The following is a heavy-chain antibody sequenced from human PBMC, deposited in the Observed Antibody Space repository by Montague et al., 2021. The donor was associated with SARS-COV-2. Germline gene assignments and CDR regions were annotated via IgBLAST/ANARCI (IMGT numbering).Heavy chain of an antibody. Sequence: SETLSPTCDFSDGSVSAYFCSWVRQLRGKGLEWIGQVDRGGTAHXSPSLQSGLTLFADTSNNQVSLNLTSVTATDTATYYCARGRDSGTYFGTKYYFQYGLDVWGQGTTVTVSS. D-gene: IGHD3-10*01. V-gene: IGHV4-34*01. CDR2: VDRGGTA. CDR1: DGSVSAYF. J-gene: IGHJ6*02. CDR3: ARGRDSGTYFGTKYYFQYGLDV.